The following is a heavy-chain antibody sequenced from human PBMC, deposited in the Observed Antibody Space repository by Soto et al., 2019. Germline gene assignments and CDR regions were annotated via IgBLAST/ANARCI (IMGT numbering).Heavy chain of an antibody. Sequence: PSETLSLTCIVSGGSISSNDFYWSWIRQPPGKGLEWIGYIYYSGSTNYNPSLKSRVTISVDTSKNQFSLKLSSMTAADTAVYYCALRSMAVVPEYWGQGTLVTVSS. CDR2: IYYSGST. D-gene: IGHD3-22*01. J-gene: IGHJ4*02. CDR1: GGSISSNDFY. CDR3: ALRSMAVVPEY. V-gene: IGHV4-61*08.